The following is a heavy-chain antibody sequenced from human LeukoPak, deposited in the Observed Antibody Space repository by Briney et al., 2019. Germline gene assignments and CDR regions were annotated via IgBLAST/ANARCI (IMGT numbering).Heavy chain of an antibody. CDR1: GHTFTGYY. V-gene: IGHV7-4-1*02. CDR2: INTNTGNP. Sequence: GASVKVSCKASGHTFTGYYIHWVRQAPGQGLEWMGWINTNTGNPTYAQGFTGRFVFSVDTSVSTAYLQISSLKAEDTAVYYCARGVEDTGDYWGQGTLVTVSS. J-gene: IGHJ4*02. CDR3: ARGVEDTGDY. D-gene: IGHD2-15*01.